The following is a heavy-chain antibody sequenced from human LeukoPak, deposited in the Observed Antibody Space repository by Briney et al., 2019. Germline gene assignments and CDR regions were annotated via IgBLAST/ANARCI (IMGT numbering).Heavy chain of an antibody. CDR3: AREGSYTGSDTHDY. J-gene: IGHJ4*02. CDR2: IYPDDSDT. Sequence: GESLKISCKASGYKFTSYWIAWVRQMPGKGLEWMGVIYPDDSDTTYSPSFQGQVTISVDKSINTAYLQWSSLRASDTAMYYCAREGSYTGSDTHDYWGQGTLVTVSS. D-gene: IGHD3-10*01. CDR1: GYKFTSYW. V-gene: IGHV5-51*01.